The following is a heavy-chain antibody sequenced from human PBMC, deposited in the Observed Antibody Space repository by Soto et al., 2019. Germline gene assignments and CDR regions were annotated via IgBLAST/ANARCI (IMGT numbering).Heavy chain of an antibody. D-gene: IGHD2-2*01. CDR1: GYTLTSYY. CDR2: INPSGGIT. CDR3: ARGISTTRYYYYYGMDV. J-gene: IGHJ6*02. Sequence: ASVKVSCKASGYTLTSYYLHWVRQAPGQGPEWVGIINPSGGITNDAQEFQDRVTMTSDTSTSTVYMELSSLRSEDTAVYYCARGISTTRYYYYYGMDVWGQGTTVTVSS. V-gene: IGHV1-46*01.